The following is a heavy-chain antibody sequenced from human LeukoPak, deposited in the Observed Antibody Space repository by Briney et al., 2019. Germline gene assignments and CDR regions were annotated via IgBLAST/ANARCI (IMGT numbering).Heavy chain of an antibody. V-gene: IGHV1-3*01. Sequence: VASVKVSCKASGYTFTSYGISWVRQAPGQRLEWMGWINAGNGNTKYSQKFQGRVTITRDTSASTAYMELSSLRSEDTAVYYCARDGGYYHFDYWGQGTLVTVSS. CDR2: INAGNGNT. J-gene: IGHJ4*02. CDR1: GYTFTSYG. D-gene: IGHD3-22*01. CDR3: ARDGGYYHFDY.